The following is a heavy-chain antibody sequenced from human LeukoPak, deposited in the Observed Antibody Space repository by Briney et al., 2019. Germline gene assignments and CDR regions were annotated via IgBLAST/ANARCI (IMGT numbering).Heavy chain of an antibody. Sequence: GGSLRLSCAASGFTFSSYAMHWVRQAPGKGLEWVAVISYDGSNKYYADSVKGRFTISRDNSKNTLYLQMNSLRAEDTAVYYCARDRLTTVTTFDYWGQGTLVTVSS. CDR2: ISYDGSNK. J-gene: IGHJ4*02. CDR1: GFTFSSYA. V-gene: IGHV3-30*04. D-gene: IGHD4-17*01. CDR3: ARDRLTTVTTFDY.